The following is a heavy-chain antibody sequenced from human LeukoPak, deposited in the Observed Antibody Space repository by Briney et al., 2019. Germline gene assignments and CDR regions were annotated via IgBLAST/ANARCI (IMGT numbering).Heavy chain of an antibody. CDR2: IYYSGST. J-gene: IGHJ4*02. V-gene: IGHV4-39*07. Sequence: SETLSLTCTVSGGSISSSSYYWGWIRQPPGKGLEWIGSIYYSGSTYYNPSLKSRVTISVDTSKNQFSLKLSSVTAADTAVYYCARVSRTPLYYFDYWGQGTLVTVSS. CDR3: ARVSRTPLYYFDY. CDR1: GGSISSSSYY. D-gene: IGHD1-14*01.